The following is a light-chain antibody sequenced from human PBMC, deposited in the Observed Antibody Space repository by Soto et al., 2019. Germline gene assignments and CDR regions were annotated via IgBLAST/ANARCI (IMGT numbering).Light chain of an antibody. Sequence: DIQMTQSPSTLSGSVGDRVSIPCRASQSISSYLNWYQQKPGKAPKLLIFSASSLQSGVPSRFSGSGSGTDFTLTISSLQPEDFATYYCQQSYSTPLTFGGGTKVDIK. V-gene: IGKV1-39*01. CDR1: QSISSY. CDR3: QQSYSTPLT. CDR2: SAS. J-gene: IGKJ4*01.